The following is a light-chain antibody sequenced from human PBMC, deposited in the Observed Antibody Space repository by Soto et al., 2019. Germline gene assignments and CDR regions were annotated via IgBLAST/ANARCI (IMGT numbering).Light chain of an antibody. CDR1: QSISKY. CDR3: QQSYSTPYT. CDR2: AAS. V-gene: IGKV1-39*01. J-gene: IGKJ3*01. Sequence: DIQMTQSPSSLSASVGDRVTITCRAGQSISKYLNWYQQKPGKAPKVLIYAASSLQGGVPSRFSGSGSGTDFTLSINSLQHDDSATYYCQQSYSTPYTLGPGPKVHTK.